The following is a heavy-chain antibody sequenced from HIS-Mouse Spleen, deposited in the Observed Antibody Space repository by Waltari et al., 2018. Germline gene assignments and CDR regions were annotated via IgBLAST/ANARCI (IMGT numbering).Heavy chain of an antibody. J-gene: IGHJ2*01. D-gene: IGHD6-13*01. CDR2: IYSSGGT. CDR1: GGSISSSSYS. Sequence: QLQLQESGPGLVKPSETLSLTCTVSGGSISSSSYSCGWIRRPPGKGLEWVGSIYSSGGTYYNPSLKSRVTISVDTSKNQFSLKLSSVTAADTAVYYCAREIPYSSSWYDWYFDLWGRGTLVTVSS. V-gene: IGHV4-39*07. CDR3: AREIPYSSSWYDWYFDL.